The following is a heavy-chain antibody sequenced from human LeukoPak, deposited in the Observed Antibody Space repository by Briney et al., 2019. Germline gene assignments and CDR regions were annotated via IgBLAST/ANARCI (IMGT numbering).Heavy chain of an antibody. CDR2: ISSSSSII. V-gene: IGHV3-48*04. D-gene: IGHD5-18*01. J-gene: IGHJ4*02. CDR3: ARERRVYSYGSFDY. CDR1: GFTFSTYA. Sequence: GGSLRLSCAASGFTFSTYAMNWVRQAPGKGLEWISYISSSSSIIYYTDSVKGRFTISRDNAKNSLYLQMNSLRAEDTAVYYCARERRVYSYGSFDYWGQGTLVTVSS.